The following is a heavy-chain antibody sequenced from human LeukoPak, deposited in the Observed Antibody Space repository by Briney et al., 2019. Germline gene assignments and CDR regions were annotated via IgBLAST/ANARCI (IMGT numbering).Heavy chain of an antibody. V-gene: IGHV1-2*02. CDR1: GHTFTGYY. D-gene: IGHD2-2*01. CDR2: INPNSGGT. Sequence: ASVKVSCKASGHTFTGYYMHWVRQAPGQGLEWMGWINPNSGGTNYAQKFQGRVTMTRDTSISTAYMELSRLRSDDTAVYYCARDILGYCSSTSCPRGWSDDYWGQGTLVTVSS. J-gene: IGHJ4*02. CDR3: ARDILGYCSSTSCPRGWSDDY.